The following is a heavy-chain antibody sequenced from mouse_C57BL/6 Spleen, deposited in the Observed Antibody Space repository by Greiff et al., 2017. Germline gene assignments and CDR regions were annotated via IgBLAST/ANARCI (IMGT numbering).Heavy chain of an antibody. V-gene: IGHV1-39*01. J-gene: IGHJ3*01. CDR1: GYSFTDYN. Sequence: EVQLQQSGPELVKPGASVKISCTASGYSFTDYNMNWVKQSNGKSLEWIGVINPNYGTTSYNQKFKGKATLTVDQSSSTDYMQLNSLTSEGSAFYYCAREYYGSSYGFAYWGQGTLVTVFA. D-gene: IGHD1-1*01. CDR2: INPNYGTT. CDR3: AREYYGSSYGFAY.